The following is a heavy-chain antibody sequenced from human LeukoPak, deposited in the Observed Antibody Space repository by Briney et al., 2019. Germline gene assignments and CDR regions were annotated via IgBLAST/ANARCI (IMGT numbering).Heavy chain of an antibody. Sequence: GSLRLSCAASGFTFSTYAMTWVRQAPGKGLEWIGEINHSGSTNYNPSLKSRVTISVDTSKNQFSLKLSSVTAADTAVYYCARVWASSPYYFDYWGQGTLVTVSS. CDR1: GFTFSTYA. D-gene: IGHD3-16*01. CDR2: INHSGST. CDR3: ARVWASSPYYFDY. V-gene: IGHV4-34*01. J-gene: IGHJ4*02.